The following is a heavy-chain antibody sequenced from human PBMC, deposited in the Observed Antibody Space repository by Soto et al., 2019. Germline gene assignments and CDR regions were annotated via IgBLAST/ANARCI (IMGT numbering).Heavy chain of an antibody. CDR1: GFICSSYD. J-gene: IGHJ3*02. V-gene: IGHV3-23*01. CDR2: ILVDGRT. CDR3: AKATATGGGAFDI. Sequence: GGSLRLSCAASGFICSSYDMSWVRQAPGKGLEWVSTILVDGRTFYVDSVKGRFTISRDSSQNTVYLQMNSLTAGDTALYYCAKATATGGGAFDICGQGTRVTVSS. D-gene: IGHD2-8*02.